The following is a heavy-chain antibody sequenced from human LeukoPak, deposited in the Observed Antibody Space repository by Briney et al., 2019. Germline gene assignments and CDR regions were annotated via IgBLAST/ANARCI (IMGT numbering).Heavy chain of an antibody. CDR2: INHSGST. J-gene: IGHJ4*02. Sequence: SENLSLNCAVYGGSFSGYYWSWIRQPPGKGLEWIGEINHSGSTNYNPSLKSRVTISVDTSKNQFSLKLSSVTAADTAVYYCARGGAWFGELPLDYWGQGTLVTVSS. V-gene: IGHV4-34*01. CDR3: ARGGAWFGELPLDY. CDR1: GGSFSGYY. D-gene: IGHD3-10*01.